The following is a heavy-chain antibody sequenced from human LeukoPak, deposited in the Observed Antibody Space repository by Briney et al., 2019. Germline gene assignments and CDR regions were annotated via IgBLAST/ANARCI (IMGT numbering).Heavy chain of an antibody. D-gene: IGHD4-17*01. CDR2: ISSTGGRT. V-gene: IGHV3-23*01. Sequence: GGSLRLSCAASGSTFSSYAMSWVRQAPGKGLEWVSAISSTGGRTYYADSVKGRFTISRDNSRNTVYLQMNSLRAEDTAVYYCAKESPYGDNRLYYFDYWGQGTLVTVSS. J-gene: IGHJ4*02. CDR3: AKESPYGDNRLYYFDY. CDR1: GSTFSSYA.